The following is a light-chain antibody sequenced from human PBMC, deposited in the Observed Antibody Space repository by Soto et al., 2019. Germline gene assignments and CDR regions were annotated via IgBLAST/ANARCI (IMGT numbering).Light chain of an antibody. CDR2: DDR. CDR1: NNGAKS. V-gene: IGLV3-21*02. CDR3: QVWDPDSDHAI. Sequence: SYELTQAPSVSVAPGQTATITFGGGNNGAKSVHWYQQKPGQAPILVVDDDRDRPSGIPERFSGSSSGNTATLTISRVEAGDEADYWCQVWDPDSDHAIFGGGTQLTVL. J-gene: IGLJ2*01.